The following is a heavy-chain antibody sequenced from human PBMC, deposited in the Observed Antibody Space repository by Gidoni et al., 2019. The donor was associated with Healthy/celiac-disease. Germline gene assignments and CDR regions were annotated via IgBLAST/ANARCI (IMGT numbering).Heavy chain of an antibody. CDR3: ARVGDYFNWYFDL. D-gene: IGHD4-17*01. J-gene: IGHJ2*01. Sequence: QVQLQESGPGLVKPSETLSLTCTVSGGSISSYYWSWIRQPPGKGLEWIGYIYYSGSTNYNPSLKSRVTISVDTSKNQFSLKLSSVTAADTAVYYCARVGDYFNWYFDLWGRGTLVTVSS. V-gene: IGHV4-59*08. CDR2: IYYSGST. CDR1: GGSISSYY.